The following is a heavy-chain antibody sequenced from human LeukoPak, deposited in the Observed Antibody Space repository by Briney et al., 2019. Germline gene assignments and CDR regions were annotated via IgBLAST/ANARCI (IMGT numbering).Heavy chain of an antibody. CDR2: IYTSGST. D-gene: IGHD1-26*01. CDR3: ATEDFDGIVGPIDSFDV. J-gene: IGHJ3*01. Sequence: SETLSLTCTVSGGSISSGSYYWSWIRQPAGKGLEWIGRIYTSGSTNYNPSLKSRVTISVDTSKNQFSLKLSSVTAADTAVYYCATEDFDGIVGPIDSFDVWGQGTMVTVSS. CDR1: GGSISSGSYY. V-gene: IGHV4-61*02.